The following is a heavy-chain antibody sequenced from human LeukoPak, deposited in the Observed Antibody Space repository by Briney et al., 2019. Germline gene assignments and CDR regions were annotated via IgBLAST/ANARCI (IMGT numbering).Heavy chain of an antibody. V-gene: IGHV3-48*01. Sequence: GGSLRLSCAASGSTFSSYSMNWVRQAPGKGLEWVSYISSSSSTIYYADSVKGRFTISRDNAKNSLYLQMNSLGAEDTAVYYCAAELQSVPGASAFDYWGQGTLVTVSS. J-gene: IGHJ4*02. CDR1: GSTFSSYS. CDR2: ISSSSSTI. D-gene: IGHD4-11*01. CDR3: AAELQSVPGASAFDY.